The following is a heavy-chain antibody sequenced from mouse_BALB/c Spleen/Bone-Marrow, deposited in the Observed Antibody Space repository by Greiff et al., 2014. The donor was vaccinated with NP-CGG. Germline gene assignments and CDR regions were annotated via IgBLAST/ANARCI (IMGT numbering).Heavy chain of an antibody. V-gene: IGHV1S56*01. CDR1: GYTFTSYY. CDR2: IYPGDGST. CDR3: ERGGGMDY. J-gene: IGHJ4*01. Sequence: QVHVKQSGPELVKPGASVKMSCKASGYTFTSYYIHWVKQRPGQGLEWIVWIYPGDGSTKYNEKFKGKTTLTAEKSSSTAYMLLSSLTFEDSAIYFCERGGGMDYWGQGTSVTVSS.